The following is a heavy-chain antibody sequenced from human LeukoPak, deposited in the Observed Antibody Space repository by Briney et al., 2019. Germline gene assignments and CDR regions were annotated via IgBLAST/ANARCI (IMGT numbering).Heavy chain of an antibody. CDR3: ARARMVGGYKYGTYFDY. Sequence: PSETLSLTCAVYGGSFSGYYWSWIRQPPGKGLEWIGYIYYSGSTNYNPSLKSRVTISVDTSKNQFSLKLSSVTAADTAVYYCARARMVGGYKYGTYFDYWGQGTLVTVSS. J-gene: IGHJ4*02. CDR1: GGSFSGYY. D-gene: IGHD5-24*01. V-gene: IGHV4-59*01. CDR2: IYYSGST.